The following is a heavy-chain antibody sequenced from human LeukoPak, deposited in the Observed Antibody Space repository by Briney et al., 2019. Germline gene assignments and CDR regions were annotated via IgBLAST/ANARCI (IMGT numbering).Heavy chain of an antibody. Sequence: SETLSLTCTVSGGSISSYYWSWIRQPAGKGLEWIGRIYTSGSTNYNPSLKSRVTMSVDTSKNQFSLKLSSVTAADTAVYYCARGVGDDFWSGYSGNYYYMGVWGKGTTVTVSS. D-gene: IGHD3-3*01. CDR3: ARGVGDDFWSGYSGNYYYMGV. J-gene: IGHJ6*03. CDR1: GGSISSYY. V-gene: IGHV4-4*07. CDR2: IYTSGST.